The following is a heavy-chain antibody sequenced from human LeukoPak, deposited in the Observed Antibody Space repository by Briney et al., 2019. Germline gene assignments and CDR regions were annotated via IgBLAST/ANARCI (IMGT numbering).Heavy chain of an antibody. CDR1: GYTFTGYY. D-gene: IGHD3-10*01. CDR2: INPNSGGT. V-gene: IGHV1-2*02. Sequence: ASVKVSCKASGYTFTGYYMHWVRQAPGQGLEWMGWINPNSGGTNYAQKFQGRVTMTRDTSISTAYMELSRLRSDDTAVYYCARAQSITMVRGKNWFDPWGQGTLVTVSS. J-gene: IGHJ5*02. CDR3: ARAQSITMVRGKNWFDP.